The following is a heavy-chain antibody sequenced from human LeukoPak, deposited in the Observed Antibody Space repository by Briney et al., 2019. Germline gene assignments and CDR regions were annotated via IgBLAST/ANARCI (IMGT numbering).Heavy chain of an antibody. V-gene: IGHV3-21*01. J-gene: IGHJ4*02. CDR3: ARATNWNYDC. D-gene: IGHD1-7*01. CDR2: ISTSSTYI. Sequence: GGSLRLSCAASGFTFSSYSMNWVRQAPGKGLEWVSSISTSSTYIYYADSVKGRFTISRDNSKNTLYLQMNSLRAEDTAVYYCARATNWNYDCWGQGTLVTVSS. CDR1: GFTFSSYS.